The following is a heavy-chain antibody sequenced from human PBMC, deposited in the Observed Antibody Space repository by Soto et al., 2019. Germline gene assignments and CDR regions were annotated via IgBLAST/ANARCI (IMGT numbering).Heavy chain of an antibody. J-gene: IGHJ5*02. CDR2: ISGYNADT. D-gene: IGHD2-21*02. CDR1: GYMFSGYA. Sequence: QVQVVQSGDEVKRPGASVRVSCKASGYMFSGYAIAWVRQAPGQGLEWMGWISGYNADTKYAQEFQGRVTMTTDTSSNTAYMELRNLRSDDTAVYYCAKTGDWNWFDPWGQGTLVTVSS. CDR3: AKTGDWNWFDP. V-gene: IGHV1-18*01.